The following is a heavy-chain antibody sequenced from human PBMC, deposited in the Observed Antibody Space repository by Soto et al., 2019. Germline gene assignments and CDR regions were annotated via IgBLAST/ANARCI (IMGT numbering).Heavy chain of an antibody. CDR1: GYTFTSYY. J-gene: IGHJ5*02. CDR2: INPSGGST. D-gene: IGHD3-10*01. V-gene: IGHV1-46*03. Sequence: QVQLVQSGAEVKKPGASVKVSCKASGYTFTSYYMHWVRQAPGQGLEWMGIINPSGGSTSYAQKYQGRVTMTMDTSTSTVYMELSSLRSEDTAVYYCARGRGLLWFGELSPNGWFDPWGQGTLVTVSS. CDR3: ARGRGLLWFGELSPNGWFDP.